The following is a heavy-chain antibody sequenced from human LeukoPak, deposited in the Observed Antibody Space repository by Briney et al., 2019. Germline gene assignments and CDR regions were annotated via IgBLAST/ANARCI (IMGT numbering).Heavy chain of an antibody. J-gene: IGHJ4*02. D-gene: IGHD6-19*01. Sequence: GGPLRLSCAASGFTFSNSFMSWVRQSPGKGLEWVAYIKKDGSEQFYVDSVKGRFTISRDNAKNSLDLQMNSLQVEDTAVYYCAKGGWYPDYWGLGSLVTVSS. CDR3: AKGGWYPDY. V-gene: IGHV3-7*01. CDR1: GFTFSNSF. CDR2: IKKDGSEQ.